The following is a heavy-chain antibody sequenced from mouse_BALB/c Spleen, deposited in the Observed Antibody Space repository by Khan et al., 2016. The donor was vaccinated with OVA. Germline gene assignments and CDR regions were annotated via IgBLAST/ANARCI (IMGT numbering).Heavy chain of an antibody. CDR2: TWGGGST. Sequence: QVQLKQSGPGLVAPSQSLSITCTVSGFSLSRYNIHWVRQPPGKGLEWLGMTWGGGSTDYNSALKSRLSISKDNSKGQVFLKMHSLQTDDTAMYYCARAYYRYDGYYAMDYWGQGTSVTVSS. CDR1: GFSLSRYN. J-gene: IGHJ4*01. V-gene: IGHV2-6-4*01. D-gene: IGHD2-14*01. CDR3: ARAYYRYDGYYAMDY.